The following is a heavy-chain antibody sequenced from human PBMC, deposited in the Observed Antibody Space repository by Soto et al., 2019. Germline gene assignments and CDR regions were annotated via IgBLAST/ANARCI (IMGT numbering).Heavy chain of an antibody. Sequence: HPGGSLRLSCAASGFTFSSYGLHWVRQAPGKGQEWVAVISYDGSNKYYADSVKGRFTISRDNSKNTLYLQMNSLRAEDTAVYYWGKEGARRWLTDFYYYYGMDVWGQGTTVTVSS. J-gene: IGHJ6*01. CDR1: GFTFSSYG. D-gene: IGHD6-19*01. V-gene: IGHV3-30*18. CDR2: ISYDGSNK. CDR3: GKEGARRWLTDFYYYYGMDV.